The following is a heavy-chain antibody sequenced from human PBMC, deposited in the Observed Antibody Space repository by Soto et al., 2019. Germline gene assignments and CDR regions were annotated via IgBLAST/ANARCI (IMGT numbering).Heavy chain of an antibody. D-gene: IGHD3-10*01. J-gene: IGHJ5*02. V-gene: IGHV1-2*02. Sequence: YYWPRVRQTKGQGLEWLGWINPHSGATNYAQKFLGRVTMSADTSASTAYMDLARLKSDDTAVHYCVRAHALGFSNWFDPWGRGTLVTVSS. CDR3: VRAHALGFSNWFDP. CDR1: YY. CDR2: INPHSGAT.